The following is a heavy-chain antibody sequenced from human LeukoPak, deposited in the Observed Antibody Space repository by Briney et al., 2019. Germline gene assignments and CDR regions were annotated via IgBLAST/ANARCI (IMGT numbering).Heavy chain of an antibody. J-gene: IGHJ2*01. CDR1: GFTFSSYW. D-gene: IGHD1-1*01. CDR2: IKQDGSEK. V-gene: IGHV3-7*04. Sequence: GGSLRLSCAASGFTFSSYWMHWVRQAPGKGLEWVANIKQDGSEKYYVDSVEGRFTISRDNAKNSLHLQMNSLTAEDTAVYYCARGVSGHWCLDLWGRGALVTVSS. CDR3: ARGVSGHWCLDL.